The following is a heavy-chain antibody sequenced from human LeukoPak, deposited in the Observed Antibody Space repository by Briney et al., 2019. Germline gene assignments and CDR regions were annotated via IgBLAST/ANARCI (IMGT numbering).Heavy chain of an antibody. J-gene: IGHJ5*02. CDR1: GYTFTSYY. D-gene: IGHD3-3*01. CDR2: INPSGGST. V-gene: IGHV1-46*01. Sequence: ASVKVSCKASGYTFTSYYMHRVRQAPGQGLEWMGIINPSGGSTSYAQKFQGRVTMTRDTSTSTVYMELSSLRSEDTAVYYCARDSIGAIFGVVNNWFDPWGQGTLVTVSS. CDR3: ARDSIGAIFGVVNNWFDP.